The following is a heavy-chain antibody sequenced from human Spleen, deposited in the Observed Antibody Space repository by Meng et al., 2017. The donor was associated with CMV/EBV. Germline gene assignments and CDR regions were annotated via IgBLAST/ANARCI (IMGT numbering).Heavy chain of an antibody. CDR1: GFTFDDYA. D-gene: IGHD2-2*01. CDR2: ISWNSGSI. V-gene: IGHV3-9*01. Sequence: SLKISCAASGFTFDDYAIHWVRQAPGKGLEWVSGISWNSGSIGYADSVKGRFTISRDNAKNSLYLQMNSLRAEDTALYYCAKAAHNYCSSTSCYWDYFDYWGQGTLVTVSS. CDR3: AKAAHNYCSSTSCYWDYFDY. J-gene: IGHJ4*02.